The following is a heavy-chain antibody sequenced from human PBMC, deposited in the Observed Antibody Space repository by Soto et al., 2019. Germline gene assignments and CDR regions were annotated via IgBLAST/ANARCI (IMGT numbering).Heavy chain of an antibody. CDR1: GGSITRGGYF. CDR2: IYNSGTT. D-gene: IGHD6-6*01. V-gene: IGHV4-31*03. CDR3: ARDGTHPYWGIAARPSYYYGMAV. Sequence: SETLSLTCTVSGGSITRGGYFWSWIRQHPGKGLEWIGYIYNSGTTYYNPSLKSRVTLSVDTSKNQFSLKLTSVTAEDTAVYYCARDGTHPYWGIAARPSYYYGMAVWGQGPTGT. J-gene: IGHJ6*02.